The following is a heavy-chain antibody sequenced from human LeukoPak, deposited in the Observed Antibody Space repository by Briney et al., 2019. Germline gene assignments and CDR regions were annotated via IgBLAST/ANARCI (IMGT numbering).Heavy chain of an antibody. V-gene: IGHV3-74*01. J-gene: IGHJ4*02. CDR2: IKTDGTYT. CDR1: GFTFSRYW. CDR3: VADLGDYADF. Sequence: GGSLRLSCAASGFTFSRYWMHWVRHAPGEGLVWVSRIKTDGTYTSNADSVKGRFTISRDNAKSTLYLQMNSLRVEDTAVYYCVADLGDYADFWGQGTLVTVSS.